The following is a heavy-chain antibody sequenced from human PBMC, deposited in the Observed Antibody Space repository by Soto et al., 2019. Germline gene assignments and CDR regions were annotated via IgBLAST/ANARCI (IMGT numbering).Heavy chain of an antibody. J-gene: IGHJ6*02. CDR3: ARDRGYDAHDYYYDAMDV. Sequence: PGGTLRLSCVVSGFTFRTYTKNWVGQSPGKGLEWVSGIRGFSPYTFYAESVKGRFTISRDNAKNSLYLQMNSLGVEDTAVYYCARDRGYDAHDYYYDAMDVWGQGTTVTVSS. D-gene: IGHD2-15*01. CDR1: GFTFRTYT. CDR2: IRGFSPYT. V-gene: IGHV3-21*01.